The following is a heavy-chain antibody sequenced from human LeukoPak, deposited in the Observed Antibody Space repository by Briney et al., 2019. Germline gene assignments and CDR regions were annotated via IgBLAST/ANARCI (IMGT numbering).Heavy chain of an antibody. V-gene: IGHV1-46*02. Sequence: ASVKVACKASGGTFNRYAISWVRQAPGQGLEWMGLINPRGTSTIYAEKFQGRIIMTRDMSTTTDYMELSSLKSDDTAVYYCARDNSIHERGWWFDPWGQGTLVTASS. CDR3: ARDNSIHERGWWFDP. J-gene: IGHJ5*02. CDR2: INPRGTST. CDR1: GGTFNRYA. D-gene: IGHD4-23*01.